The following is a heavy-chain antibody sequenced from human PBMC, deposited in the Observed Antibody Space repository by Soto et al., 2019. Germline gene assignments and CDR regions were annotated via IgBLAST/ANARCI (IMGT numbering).Heavy chain of an antibody. J-gene: IGHJ4*02. V-gene: IGHV3-23*01. CDR1: GFTFRNFV. CDR2: IRATGGQT. Sequence: GGSLRLSYAASGFTFRNFVMSWVRQAPGKGLEWVSAIRATGGQTFYADSVKGRFTISRDNSKNMLYLQINSLRDEDTALYFCAQDRGWGVVSPSHDYWGQGTLVTVSS. D-gene: IGHD2-21*01. CDR3: AQDRGWGVVSPSHDY.